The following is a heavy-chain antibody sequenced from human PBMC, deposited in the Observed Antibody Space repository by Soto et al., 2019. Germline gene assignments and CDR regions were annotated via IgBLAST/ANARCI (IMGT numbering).Heavy chain of an antibody. CDR3: GRDHGGELLTGSGMDV. D-gene: IGHD3-10*01. J-gene: IGHJ6*02. CDR2: IYYSGET. CDR1: GDSISRYY. V-gene: IGHV4-59*01. Sequence: QVQLQESGPGLVKPSETLSLTCTVSGDSISRYYWSWIRLSPGKGLEWIGYIYYSGETNYNPSVKSRVTISVDRTKTQVSRKRRSVTAADTAVYYWGRDHGGELLTGSGMDVWGQGTTVTVS.